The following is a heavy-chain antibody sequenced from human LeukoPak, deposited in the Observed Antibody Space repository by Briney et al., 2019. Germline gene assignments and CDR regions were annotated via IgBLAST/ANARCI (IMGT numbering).Heavy chain of an antibody. CDR2: ISHDGTNK. J-gene: IGHJ6*02. CDR3: AKEIARITMVRGVIPGGMDV. D-gene: IGHD3-10*01. V-gene: IGHV3-30*18. CDR1: GFMFDNFG. Sequence: PGGSLRLSCAASGFMFDNFGMHWVRQAPGKGLEWLAVISHDGTNKYFGDFVKGRFTTSRDNSKNTLYLQMNSLRAEDTAVYYCAKEIARITMVRGVIPGGMDVWGQGTTVTVSS.